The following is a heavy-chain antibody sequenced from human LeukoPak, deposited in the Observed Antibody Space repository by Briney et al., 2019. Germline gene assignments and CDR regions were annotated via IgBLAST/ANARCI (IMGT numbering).Heavy chain of an antibody. Sequence: SETLSLTCTVSGASVSSGGYYWSWIRQPPGKGLEWIENIYYSGSTNYNPSLKSRVTISVDTSKNQFSLKVSSVTAADTAVYYCARRGGAGRSFDYWGQGTLVTVSS. V-gene: IGHV4-61*08. J-gene: IGHJ4*02. CDR2: IYYSGST. CDR3: ARRGGAGRSFDY. D-gene: IGHD2-21*01. CDR1: GASVSSGGYY.